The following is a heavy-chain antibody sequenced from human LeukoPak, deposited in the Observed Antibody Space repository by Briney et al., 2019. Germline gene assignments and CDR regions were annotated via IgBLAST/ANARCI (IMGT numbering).Heavy chain of an antibody. Sequence: GGSLRLSCAASGFTFGTYWMDWVRQAPGKGLEWVAIIKKDGSEKIYVDSVKGRFTISRDNAKNSLYLQMNSLRAEDTAVYYCAGGSGWLIDYWGQGSLVTVSS. J-gene: IGHJ4*02. CDR1: GFTFGTYW. V-gene: IGHV3-7*05. CDR3: AGGSGWLIDY. CDR2: IKKDGSEK. D-gene: IGHD6-19*01.